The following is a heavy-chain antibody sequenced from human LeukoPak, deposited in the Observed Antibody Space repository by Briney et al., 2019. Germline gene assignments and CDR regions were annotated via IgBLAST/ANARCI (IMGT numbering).Heavy chain of an antibody. J-gene: IGHJ6*03. D-gene: IGHD2-2*01. CDR2: VFNGGST. Sequence: SETLSLTCSVSGSSINSHYWSWIRQSPGKGLEWIGYVFNGGSTNYNPSLKSRVTISVDTSKNQFSLKLSSVTAADTAVYYCARAPIIVVVPAATSGYYYYMDVWGKGTTVTVSS. V-gene: IGHV4-59*11. CDR3: ARAPIIVVVPAATSGYYYYMDV. CDR1: GSSINSHY.